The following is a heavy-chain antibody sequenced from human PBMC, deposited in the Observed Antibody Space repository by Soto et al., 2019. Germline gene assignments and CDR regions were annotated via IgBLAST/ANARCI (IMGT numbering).Heavy chain of an antibody. CDR2: INAGNGNT. V-gene: IGHV1-3*01. CDR1: GYTFTSYA. J-gene: IGHJ4*02. D-gene: IGHD3-22*01. Sequence: ASVKVSCKASGYTFTSYAMHWVRQAPGQRLEWMGWINAGNGNTKYSQKFQGRVTITRDTSASTAYMELSSLRSEDTAVYYCASVPRYYDSSGYSNTDWGQGTLVTVSS. CDR3: ASVPRYYDSSGYSNTD.